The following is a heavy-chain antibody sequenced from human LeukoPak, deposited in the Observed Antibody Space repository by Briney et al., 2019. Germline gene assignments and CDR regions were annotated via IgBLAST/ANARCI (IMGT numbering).Heavy chain of an antibody. J-gene: IGHJ4*02. Sequence: ASVKLSCKAYGYTFTGYYMHWVRQPPGQGLEWMGWINPNSGGTNYAQKFQGRVTMTRDTSISTADMERSRLRSDDTAVYYCARDPYYYDSSGYYYYGGQGTLVSVSS. CDR1: GYTFTGYY. CDR2: INPNSGGT. V-gene: IGHV1-2*02. D-gene: IGHD3-22*01. CDR3: ARDPYYYDSSGYYYY.